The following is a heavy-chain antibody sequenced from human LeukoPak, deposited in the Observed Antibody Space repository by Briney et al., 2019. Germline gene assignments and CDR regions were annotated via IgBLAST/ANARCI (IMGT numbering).Heavy chain of an antibody. D-gene: IGHD3-3*01. Sequence: PGGSLRLSCAASGFTFRLYWMHWVRQAPGKGLVWVSRINSDQSNTTYADSVKGRFTISRDNSKNTLYLQMNSLRAEDTAVYYCARATGFLEPPDYWGQGTLVTVSS. CDR2: INSDQSNT. V-gene: IGHV3-74*01. CDR3: ARATGFLEPPDY. J-gene: IGHJ4*02. CDR1: GFTFRLYW.